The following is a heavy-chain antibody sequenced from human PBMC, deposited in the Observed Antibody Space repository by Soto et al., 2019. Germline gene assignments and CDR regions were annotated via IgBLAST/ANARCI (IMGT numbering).Heavy chain of an antibody. V-gene: IGHV4-4*07. J-gene: IGHJ6*02. D-gene: IGHD3-22*01. CDR2: IYTSGST. CDR1: GGSISSYD. CDR3: ARDRPTDYYDSSGYFSNYYYYGMDV. Sequence: SATQSLSCTVAGGSISSYDGSWIRPPAGKGLEWIGRIYTSGSTNYNPSLKSRVTMSVDTSKNQFSLKLSSVTAADTAVYYCARDRPTDYYDSSGYFSNYYYYGMDVWGQGTTVTVS.